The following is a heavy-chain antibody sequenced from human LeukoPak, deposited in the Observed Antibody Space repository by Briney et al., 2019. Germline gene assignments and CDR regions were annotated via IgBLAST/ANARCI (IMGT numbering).Heavy chain of an antibody. D-gene: IGHD4-17*01. V-gene: IGHV3-7*03. J-gene: IGHJ4*02. Sequence: GGSLRLSCATSGFTFSSYWMSWVRQAPGKGLEWVANIKQDGSEKYYVDSVKGRFTISRDNAKNSLYLQMNSLRAEDTAVYYCARDLDYGDYVWWGQGTLVTVSS. CDR1: GFTFSSYW. CDR2: IKQDGSEK. CDR3: ARDLDYGDYVW.